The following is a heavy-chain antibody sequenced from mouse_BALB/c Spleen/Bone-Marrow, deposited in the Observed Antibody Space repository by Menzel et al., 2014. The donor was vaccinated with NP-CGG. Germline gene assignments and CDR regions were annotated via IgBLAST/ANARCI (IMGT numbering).Heavy chain of an antibody. J-gene: IGHJ3*01. CDR3: ARSYYGSSAY. V-gene: IGHV2-2*02. Sequence: QVQLQQSGPGLVQPSQSLSITCTVSGFSLTSYGVHWVRQSPGKGLEWLGVIWSGGSTDYNAAFISRLSISKDNSKSQVFFKMNSLQANDTAIYYCARSYYGSSAYWGQGTLVTVSA. D-gene: IGHD1-1*01. CDR1: GFSLTSYG. CDR2: IWSGGST.